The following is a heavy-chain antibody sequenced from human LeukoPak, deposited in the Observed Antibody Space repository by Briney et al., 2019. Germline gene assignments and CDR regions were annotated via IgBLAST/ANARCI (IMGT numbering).Heavy chain of an antibody. D-gene: IGHD4-11*01. CDR2: INWDGSNT. J-gene: IGHJ4*02. Sequence: GGSLRLSCAAAGFTFDDYGMSWVRQSPGKGLEWVSGINWDGSNTGYGNFVKGRFSIYRDSDKNSLFLLINSLRSEHTAFYYCARVDYNNFADYWGQGTLVTVSS. V-gene: IGHV3-20*04. CDR1: GFTFDDYG. CDR3: ARVDYNNFADY.